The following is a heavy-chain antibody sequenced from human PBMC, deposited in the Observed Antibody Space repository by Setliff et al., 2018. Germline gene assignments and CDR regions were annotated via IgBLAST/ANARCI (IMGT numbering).Heavy chain of an antibody. CDR1: GFTFGDYT. CDR3: GGWGATFHS. D-gene: IGHD1-26*01. V-gene: IGHV3-48*01. Sequence: PGGSLRLSCTTSGFTFGDYTMTWVRQAPGKGLEWLSNIRNDGATTSYAYSVKGRFTISRDNVKNSLFLQMNSLRAEDTAICLKGGWGATFHSWGQGTLVTVSS. CDR2: IRNDGATT. J-gene: IGHJ5*01.